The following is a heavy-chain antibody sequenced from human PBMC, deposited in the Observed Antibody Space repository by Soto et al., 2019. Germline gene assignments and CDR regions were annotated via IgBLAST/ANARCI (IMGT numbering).Heavy chain of an antibody. V-gene: IGHV3-33*01. D-gene: IGHD1-26*01. CDR1: GFTFSTYG. J-gene: IGHJ4*02. CDR2: IWSDGSNK. Sequence: QVQLVESGGGVVQPGRSLRLSCAASGFTFSTYGMHWVRQAPGKGLEWVAVIWSDGSNKYYPDSVKGRFTISRDNSKSTLFLQMNSLRAEDTAMYYCARRGSGTYSFDYWGQGTLVTVSS. CDR3: ARRGSGTYSFDY.